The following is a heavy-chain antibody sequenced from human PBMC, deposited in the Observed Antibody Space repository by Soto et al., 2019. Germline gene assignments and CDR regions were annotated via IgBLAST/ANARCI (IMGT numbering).Heavy chain of an antibody. Sequence: QVQLVESGGGVVQPGTSLRLSCAASGFTFSGYGVHWVSQAPGKGLEWVATISYDETATYYSDSVKGRFTISRDNSKNTLFLQMNSLRAEDTAMYYCAKVSEWLVTWDFDYWGQGTLVTVSS. CDR3: AKVSEWLVTWDFDY. V-gene: IGHV3-30*18. D-gene: IGHD6-19*01. CDR2: ISYDETAT. J-gene: IGHJ4*02. CDR1: GFTFSGYG.